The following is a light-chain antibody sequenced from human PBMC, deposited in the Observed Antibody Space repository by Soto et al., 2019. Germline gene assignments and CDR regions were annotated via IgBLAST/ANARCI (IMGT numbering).Light chain of an antibody. CDR3: QHYNDPWT. Sequence: DVQMTQSPSTLSASVGDRVTITCRASQSISSWLAWYQQKPGKAPKLLIYKASSLESGVPSRFSGSGSGTEFTLIINSLQPDDFATYYCQHYNDPWTFGQGTKVDI. V-gene: IGKV1-5*03. CDR2: KAS. CDR1: QSISSW. J-gene: IGKJ1*01.